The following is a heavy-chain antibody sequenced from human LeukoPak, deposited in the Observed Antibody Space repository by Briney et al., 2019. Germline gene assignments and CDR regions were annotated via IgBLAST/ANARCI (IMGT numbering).Heavy chain of an antibody. CDR3: ARGEPSSGWYFPYNWFDP. CDR2: INHSGST. Sequence: SETLSLTCAVYRGSFSGYYWSWIRQPPGKGLEWIGEINHSGSTNYNPSLKSRVTISVDTSKNQFSLKLSSVTAADTAVYYCARGEPSSGWYFPYNWFDPWGQGTLVTVSS. V-gene: IGHV4-34*01. D-gene: IGHD6-19*01. CDR1: RGSFSGYY. J-gene: IGHJ5*02.